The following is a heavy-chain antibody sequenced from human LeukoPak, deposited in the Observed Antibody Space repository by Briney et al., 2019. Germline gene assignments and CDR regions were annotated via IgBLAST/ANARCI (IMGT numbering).Heavy chain of an antibody. D-gene: IGHD2-15*01. V-gene: IGHV1-8*01. Sequence: ASVKVSCKASGYTFTNYDINWVRQATGQGPEWMGWMNPKSGNTGYAQKFQGRVTMTRNTSISTAYMELSSLRSDDTAVYYCARDQDIVAAVAALRQREMGGFDPWGQGTLVTVSS. CDR1: GYTFTNYD. CDR3: ARDQDIVAAVAALRQREMGGFDP. CDR2: MNPKSGNT. J-gene: IGHJ5*02.